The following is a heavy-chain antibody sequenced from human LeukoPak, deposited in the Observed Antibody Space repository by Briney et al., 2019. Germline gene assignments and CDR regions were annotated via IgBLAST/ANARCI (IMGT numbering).Heavy chain of an antibody. V-gene: IGHV4-31*03. CDR2: IYYSGST. Sequence: SETLSLTCTVSGGSISSGGYYWSWIRQHPGKGLEWIGYIYYSGSTYYNPSLKSRVTISVGTSKNQFSLKLSSVTAADTAVYYCAMGGYSYGYKDYWGQGTLVTVS. CDR1: GGSISSGGYY. D-gene: IGHD5-18*01. CDR3: AMGGYSYGYKDY. J-gene: IGHJ4*02.